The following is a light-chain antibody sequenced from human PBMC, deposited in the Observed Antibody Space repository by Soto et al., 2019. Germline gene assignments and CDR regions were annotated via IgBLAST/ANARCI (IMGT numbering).Light chain of an antibody. J-gene: IGKJ2*01. CDR2: KAS. CDR3: QQDKRYSFT. Sequence: DIQMTQSPSTLSASVGDRVTITCRASQSISSWLAWYQQKPGKAPKLLIYKASSLESGVPSRFSGSGPGKEFTLSIGSLPPDDFATYYCQQDKRYSFTFGQGTKLEIQ. V-gene: IGKV1-5*03. CDR1: QSISSW.